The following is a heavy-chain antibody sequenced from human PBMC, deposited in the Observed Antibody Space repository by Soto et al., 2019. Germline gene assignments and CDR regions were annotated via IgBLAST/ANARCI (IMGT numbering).Heavy chain of an antibody. CDR2: ISSSSSYT. CDR3: ASTPPGFLEWLPSYYYYYGMDV. D-gene: IGHD3-3*01. V-gene: IGHV3-11*06. CDR1: GFTFSDYY. J-gene: IGHJ6*02. Sequence: GGSLRLSCAASGFTFSDYYMSWIRQAPGKGLEWVSYISSSSSYTNYADSVKGRFTISRDNAKNSLYLQMNSLRAEDTAVYYCASTPPGFLEWLPSYYYYYGMDVWGQGTTVTVSS.